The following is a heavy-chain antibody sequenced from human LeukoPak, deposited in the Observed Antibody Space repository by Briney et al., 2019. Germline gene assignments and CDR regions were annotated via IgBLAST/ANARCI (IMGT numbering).Heavy chain of an antibody. Sequence: GGSLRLSCAASGFTFSSYWMHWVRQAPGKGLVWVSRINSDGSSTSYADSVKGRFTISRDNAKNTQYLQMNSLRAEDTAVYYCARDGSLYGDLDYWGQGTLVTVSS. CDR3: ARDGSLYGDLDY. V-gene: IGHV3-74*01. D-gene: IGHD4-17*01. CDR1: GFTFSSYW. CDR2: INSDGSST. J-gene: IGHJ4*02.